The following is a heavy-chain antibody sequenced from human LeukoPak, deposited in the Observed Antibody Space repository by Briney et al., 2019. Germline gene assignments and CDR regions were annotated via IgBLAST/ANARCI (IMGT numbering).Heavy chain of an antibody. Sequence: PGGSLRLSCAASGFTVSSNYMSWVRQAPGKGLEWVSAISGSGGSTYYADSVKGRFTISRDNAKNSLYLQMNSLRAEDTAVYYCARGKGDYGMDVWGQGTTVTVSS. CDR3: ARGKGDYGMDV. J-gene: IGHJ6*02. CDR1: GFTVSSNY. D-gene: IGHD1-26*01. V-gene: IGHV3-21*01. CDR2: ISGSGGST.